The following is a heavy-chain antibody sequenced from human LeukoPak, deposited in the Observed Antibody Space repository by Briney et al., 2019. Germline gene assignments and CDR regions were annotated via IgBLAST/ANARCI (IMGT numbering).Heavy chain of an antibody. J-gene: IGHJ1*01. D-gene: IGHD4-11*01. Sequence: GGSLRLSCAGSGFTLNGYYVNWLRQAPGKGLEWISYISSNSGAVNYADSVKGRFTMSRDYAKNSVYLEMTSLRGEDTGVYYCARVHNTVFWGQGILVTVSS. CDR1: GFTLNGYY. CDR3: ARVHNTVF. V-gene: IGHV3-11*01. CDR2: ISSNSGAV.